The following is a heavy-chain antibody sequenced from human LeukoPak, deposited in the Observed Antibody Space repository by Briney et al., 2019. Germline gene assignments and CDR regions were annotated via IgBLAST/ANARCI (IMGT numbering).Heavy chain of an antibody. Sequence: ASVKVSCKASGGTFSSYAISWVRQAPGQGLEWMGGISAYNGNTNYAQKLQGRVTMTTDTSTSTAYMELRSLRSDDTAVYYCARDQSRYYDSSGYYYDLGGYYFDYWGQGTLVTVSS. J-gene: IGHJ4*02. CDR3: ARDQSRYYDSSGYYYDLGGYYFDY. CDR1: GGTFSSYA. D-gene: IGHD3-22*01. CDR2: ISAYNGNT. V-gene: IGHV1-18*01.